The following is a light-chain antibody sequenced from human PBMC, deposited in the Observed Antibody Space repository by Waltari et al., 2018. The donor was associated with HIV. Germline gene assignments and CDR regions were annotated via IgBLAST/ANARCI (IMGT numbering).Light chain of an antibody. V-gene: IGLV1-40*01. J-gene: IGLJ3*02. CDR3: QSYDSSDWV. CDR1: SSNIGAGYD. Sequence: QSVLTQPPSVSGAPGQRVTISCTGSSSNIGAGYDVHWYQQLPGTAPKLLTYGNSNRPSGVPDRFSGSKSGTSASLAITGLQAEDEADYYCQSYDSSDWVFGGGPKLTVL. CDR2: GNS.